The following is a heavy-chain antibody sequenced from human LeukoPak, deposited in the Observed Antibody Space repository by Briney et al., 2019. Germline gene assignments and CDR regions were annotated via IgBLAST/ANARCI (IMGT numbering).Heavy chain of an antibody. V-gene: IGHV1-2*02. Sequence: GASVKVSCKASGYTFTGYYMHWVRQAPGQGLEWMGWINPNSGGTNYAQKFQGRVTMTRSTSISTAYMELSSLRSEDTAIYYCARGTYYYGSGSSNWFDPWGQGTLVSVSS. CDR2: INPNSGGT. J-gene: IGHJ5*02. D-gene: IGHD3-10*01. CDR3: ARGTYYYGSGSSNWFDP. CDR1: GYTFTGYY.